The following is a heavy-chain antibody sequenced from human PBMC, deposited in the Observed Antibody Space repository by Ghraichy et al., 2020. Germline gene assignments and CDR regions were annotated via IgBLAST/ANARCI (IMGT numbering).Heavy chain of an antibody. CDR1: GFTFSSYA. CDR2: VSGSGGGT. Sequence: GGSLRLSCAASGFTFSSYALTWVRQAPGKGLEWVSVVSGSGGGTYYADSVKGRFTISRDNSENTLYLQMNSLRAEDTAVYYCAKSGAGRYFYYYGMDVWGQGTTVTVSS. CDR3: AKSGAGRYFYYYGMDV. J-gene: IGHJ6*02. V-gene: IGHV3-23*01. D-gene: IGHD1-1*01.